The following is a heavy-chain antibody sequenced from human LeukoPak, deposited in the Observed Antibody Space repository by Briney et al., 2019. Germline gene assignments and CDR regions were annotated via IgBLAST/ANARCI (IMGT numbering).Heavy chain of an antibody. CDR1: GGSFSGYY. Sequence: PSETLSLTCAVYGGSFSGYYWSWIRQPPGKGLEWIGEINHSGSTNYNPSLKSRVTISVDTSKNQFSLKLSSVTAADTAVYYCARHNYVWGKVGLREFDYWGQGTLVTVSS. V-gene: IGHV4-34*01. J-gene: IGHJ4*02. D-gene: IGHD3-16*01. CDR2: INHSGST. CDR3: ARHNYVWGKVGLREFDY.